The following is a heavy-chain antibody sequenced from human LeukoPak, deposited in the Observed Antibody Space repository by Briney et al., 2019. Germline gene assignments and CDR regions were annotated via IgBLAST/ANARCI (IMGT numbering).Heavy chain of an antibody. D-gene: IGHD6-19*01. CDR1: EFTFSNYD. CDR2: IRYDGNNK. Sequence: GGSLRLSCAASEFTFSNYDMHWVRQAPGKGLEWVAFIRYDGNNKYYADSVKGRFTISRDNSKNTLYLQMNSLRAEDTAVYHCAKDQAVAGHPLDYWGQGTLVTVSS. V-gene: IGHV3-30*02. CDR3: AKDQAVAGHPLDY. J-gene: IGHJ4*02.